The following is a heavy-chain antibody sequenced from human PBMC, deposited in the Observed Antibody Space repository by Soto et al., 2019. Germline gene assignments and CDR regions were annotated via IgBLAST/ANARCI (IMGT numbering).Heavy chain of an antibody. J-gene: IGHJ3*02. CDR3: AAGLTGTTPFDI. Sequence: SVKVSCKASGGTFSSYAISWVRQAPGQGLEWMGGIIPIFGTANYAQKFQGRVTITADESTSTAYMELSSLRSEDTAVYYCAAGLTGTTPFDIWGQGTMLTVSS. D-gene: IGHD1-7*01. V-gene: IGHV1-69*13. CDR2: IIPIFGTA. CDR1: GGTFSSYA.